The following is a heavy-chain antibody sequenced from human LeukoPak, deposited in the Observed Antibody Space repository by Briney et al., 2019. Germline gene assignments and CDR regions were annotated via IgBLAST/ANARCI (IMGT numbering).Heavy chain of an antibody. CDR2: IGAYNGNT. D-gene: IGHD3-10*01. V-gene: IGHV1-18*01. CDR3: ARDSPYYYGSGSYQENWFDP. Sequence: GASVKVSCKAAGYTFTSYGISWGRQAPGQGLEWLGWIGAYNGNTNYAQKPQGRVTMTTDTSTSTAYMELRSLRSDDTAVYYCARDSPYYYGSGSYQENWFDPWGQGTLVTVSS. J-gene: IGHJ5*02. CDR1: GYTFTSYG.